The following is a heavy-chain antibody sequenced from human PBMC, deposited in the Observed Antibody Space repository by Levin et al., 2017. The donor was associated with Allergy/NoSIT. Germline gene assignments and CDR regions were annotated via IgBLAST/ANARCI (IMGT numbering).Heavy chain of an antibody. Sequence: SGGSLRLSCAASRFNFDDYAMHWVRLAPGKGLEWVAGISWHSGSITYADSVKGRFTISRDNAKSSLFLQMDSLRPEDTALYYCAKGSRDVPLVDQWGPGTMVIVSS. CDR2: ISWHSGSI. CDR1: RFNFDDYA. V-gene: IGHV3-9*01. J-gene: IGHJ4*02. CDR3: AKGSRDVPLVDQ. D-gene: IGHD6-6*01.